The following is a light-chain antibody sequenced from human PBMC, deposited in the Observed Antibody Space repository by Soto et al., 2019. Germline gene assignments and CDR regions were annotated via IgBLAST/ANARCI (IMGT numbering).Light chain of an antibody. J-gene: IGKJ5*01. V-gene: IGKV3-20*01. CDR1: QSVISNY. CDR2: GAS. Sequence: EIVLTQSPGTLSLSAGERATLSCRASQSVISNYLAWYQQKPGQAPRLLIYGASSRATGIPDRFSGSGSGTDFPLTIRRLGPGNSCVDYCQQYGRSPTFGQGTRLEIK. CDR3: QQYGRSPT.